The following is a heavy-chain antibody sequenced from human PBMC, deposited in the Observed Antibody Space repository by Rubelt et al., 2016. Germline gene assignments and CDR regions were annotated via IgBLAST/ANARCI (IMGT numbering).Heavy chain of an antibody. CDR3: ARDSSSTDGRYYYYGMDV. Sequence: QVQLVQSGAEVKKPGSSVKVSCKASGGTFSSYAISWVRQAPGQGLEWMGRIIPILGIANYAQKFQGRVTCTADKSTSTAYMELSSLRSEETAVYYCARDSSSTDGRYYYYGMDVWGQGTTVTVSS. CDR2: IIPILGIA. D-gene: IGHD6-6*01. V-gene: IGHV1-69*04. CDR1: GGTFSSYA. J-gene: IGHJ6*02.